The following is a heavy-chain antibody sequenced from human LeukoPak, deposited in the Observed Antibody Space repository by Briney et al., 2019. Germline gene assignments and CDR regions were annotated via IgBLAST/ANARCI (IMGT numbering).Heavy chain of an antibody. J-gene: IGHJ3*02. Sequence: SETLSLTCTVSGGSMNKYYWSWIRQPAGKGLEWIGRISSSGSTNYNPSLKSRVTISVDTSKNQFSLKLSSVTAADTAVYFCARGPYSYDSSGAFDIWGQGTMVTVSS. CDR3: ARGPYSYDSSGAFDI. CDR1: GGSMNKYY. V-gene: IGHV4-4*07. CDR2: ISSSGST. D-gene: IGHD3-22*01.